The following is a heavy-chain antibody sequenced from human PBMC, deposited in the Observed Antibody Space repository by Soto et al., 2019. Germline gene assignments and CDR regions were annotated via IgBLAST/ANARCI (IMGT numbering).Heavy chain of an antibody. CDR3: ARFLYYDFWSGPPYYYYYYMDV. CDR1: GYTFTSYG. Sequence: ASVKVSCKASGYTFTSYGISWVRQAPGQGLEWMGWISAYNGNTNYAQKLQGRVTMTTDTSTSTAYMELRSLRSDDTAVYYCARFLYYDFWSGPPYYYYYYMDVWGKGTTVTVSS. V-gene: IGHV1-18*01. J-gene: IGHJ6*03. D-gene: IGHD3-3*01. CDR2: ISAYNGNT.